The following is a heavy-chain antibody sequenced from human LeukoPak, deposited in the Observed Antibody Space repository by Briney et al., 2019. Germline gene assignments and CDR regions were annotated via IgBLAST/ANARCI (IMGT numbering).Heavy chain of an antibody. V-gene: IGHV1-69*06. Sequence: ASVKVSCKASGGTFSGYAISWVRQAPGQGLEWMGGIIPIFGTANYAQKFQGRVTITADKSTSTAYMELSSLRSEDTAVYYCARTTVTTYRLDYWGRGTLVTVSS. CDR1: GGTFSGYA. CDR3: ARTTVTTYRLDY. J-gene: IGHJ4*02. CDR2: IIPIFGTA. D-gene: IGHD4-17*01.